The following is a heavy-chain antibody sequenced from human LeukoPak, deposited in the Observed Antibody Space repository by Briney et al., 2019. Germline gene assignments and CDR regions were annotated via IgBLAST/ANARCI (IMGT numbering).Heavy chain of an antibody. Sequence: PGGSLRLSCAASGFTVSSNYMSWVRQAPGKELEWVSVIYSGGSTYYADSVKGRFTISRDNSKNTLYLQMNSLRAEDTAVYYCARDVRYYFDYWGQGTLVTVSS. V-gene: IGHV3-53*01. J-gene: IGHJ4*02. CDR2: IYSGGST. CDR1: GFTVSSNY. CDR3: ARDVRYYFDY.